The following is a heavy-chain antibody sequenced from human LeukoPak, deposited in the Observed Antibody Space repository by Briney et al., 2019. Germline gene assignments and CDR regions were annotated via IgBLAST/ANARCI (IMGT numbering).Heavy chain of an antibody. J-gene: IGHJ4*02. CDR1: GFTFSSYA. Sequence: GGSLRLSCAASGFTFSSYAMHWVRQAPGKGLEWVAVISYDGSNKYYADSVKGRFTISRDNSKNTLYLQMNSLKTEDTAVYYCTTPGDLLYDYGDYVSDYWGQGTLVTVSS. CDR3: TTPGDLLYDYGDYVSDY. V-gene: IGHV3-30-3*01. D-gene: IGHD4-17*01. CDR2: ISYDGSNK.